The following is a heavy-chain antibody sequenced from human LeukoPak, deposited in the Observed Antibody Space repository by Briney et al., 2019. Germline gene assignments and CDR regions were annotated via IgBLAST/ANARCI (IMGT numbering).Heavy chain of an antibody. D-gene: IGHD2-2*01. CDR3: ARGGCVLSSTSCPLRY. Sequence: PGGSLRLSCAAPGFTVSSNYMSWVRQAPGKGLEWVSVIYSGGSTYYADSVKGRFTISRDNSKNTLYLQMNSLRAEDTAVYYCARGGCVLSSTSCPLRYWGQGTLVTVSS. CDR2: IYSGGST. CDR1: GFTVSSNY. V-gene: IGHV3-53*01. J-gene: IGHJ4*02.